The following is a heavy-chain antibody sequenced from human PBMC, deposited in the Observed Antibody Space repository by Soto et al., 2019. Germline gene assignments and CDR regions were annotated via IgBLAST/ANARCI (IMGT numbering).Heavy chain of an antibody. V-gene: IGHV3-64*01. CDR1: GFTFSSYA. Sequence: GGSLRLSCAASGFTFSSYAMHWVRQAPGKGLEYVSAISSNGGSTYYANSVKGRFTISRDNSKNTLYLQMNSLRAEDTAVYYCAKSYSDYYHGMDVWGQGTTVTVSS. CDR3: AKSYSDYYHGMDV. CDR2: ISSNGGST. J-gene: IGHJ6*02. D-gene: IGHD4-4*01.